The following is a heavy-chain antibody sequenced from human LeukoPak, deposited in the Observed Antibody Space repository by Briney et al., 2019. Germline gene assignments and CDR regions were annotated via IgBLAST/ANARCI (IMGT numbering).Heavy chain of an antibody. CDR1: GGSISSYY. J-gene: IGHJ4*02. V-gene: IGHV4-59*01. CDR3: ARMTGTLYYFDY. CDR2: IYYSGST. Sequence: KPSETLSLTCTVSGGSISSYYWSWIRQPPGKGLEWIGYIYYSGSTNYNPSLKSRVTISVDTSKNQFSLKLSSVTAADTAVYYCARMTGTLYYFDYWGQGTLVTVSS. D-gene: IGHD1-1*01.